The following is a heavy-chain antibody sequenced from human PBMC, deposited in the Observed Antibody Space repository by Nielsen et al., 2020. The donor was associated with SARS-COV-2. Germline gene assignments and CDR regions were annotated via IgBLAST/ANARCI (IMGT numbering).Heavy chain of an antibody. J-gene: IGHJ5*02. CDR1: GDSINNDDNY. CDR3: ARQTGIAQFDP. V-gene: IGHV4-61*08. CDR2: IYYSGST. Sequence: SETLSLTCSVFGDSINNDDNYWSWIRQFPGKGLEWIGYIYYSGSTNYNPSLKNRVTISLDASKNHLSLELTSVTAADTATYFCARQTGIAQFDPWGQGTLVTVSS. D-gene: IGHD6-13*01.